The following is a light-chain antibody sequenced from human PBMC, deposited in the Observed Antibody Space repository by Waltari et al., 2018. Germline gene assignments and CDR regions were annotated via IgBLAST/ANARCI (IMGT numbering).Light chain of an antibody. CDR3: QQYNTYSRT. CDR1: QSISSW. J-gene: IGKJ1*01. V-gene: IGKV1-5*03. Sequence: DIQMTQSPSTLSASVGDRVTVTCRASQSISSWLAWYQQKPGKAPKLLIYKASTLESGVPSRFSGSGSGTEFTLTISSLQPEDFATYYCQQYNTYSRTFGQGTKVGIK. CDR2: KAS.